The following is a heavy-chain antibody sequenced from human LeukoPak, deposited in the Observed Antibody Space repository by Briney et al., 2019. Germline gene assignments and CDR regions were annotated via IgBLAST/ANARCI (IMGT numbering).Heavy chain of an antibody. Sequence: SQTLSLTCAISGDRVSSRSAAWNWIRQAPSRGLEWLGRTYYRTKWNNDYAVSVKSRITINPGTSKNQFSLQLSSVTPEDTAVYYCERTQGGNNDHWGQGTLVTVSS. J-gene: IGHJ4*02. CDR1: GDRVSSRSAA. CDR3: ERTQGGNNDH. D-gene: IGHD3-16*01. V-gene: IGHV6-1*01. CDR2: TYYRTKWNN.